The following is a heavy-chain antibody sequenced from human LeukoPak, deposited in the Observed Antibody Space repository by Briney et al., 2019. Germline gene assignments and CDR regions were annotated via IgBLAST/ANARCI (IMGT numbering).Heavy chain of an antibody. CDR3: ASSRIAVAGTFDY. CDR2: SRNKPNSYTT. J-gene: IGHJ4*02. CDR1: GLTFSDHY. D-gene: IGHD6-19*01. V-gene: IGHV3-72*01. Sequence: GGSLRLSCVASGLTFSDHYVDWVRQAPGKGLEWVGRSRNKPNSYTTEYAASVKGRFTISRDDSGNSVFLQMNSLRADDTAVYYCASSRIAVAGTFDYWGQGTLVTVSS.